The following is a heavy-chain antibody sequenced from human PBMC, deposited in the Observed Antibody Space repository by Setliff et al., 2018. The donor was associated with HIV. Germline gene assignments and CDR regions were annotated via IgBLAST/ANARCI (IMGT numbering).Heavy chain of an antibody. V-gene: IGHV3-74*01. J-gene: IGHJ4*02. D-gene: IGHD1-26*01. CDR2: INSDGSST. Sequence: GGSLSLSGAASGFTFSSYWMHWVRQAPGKGLGWVSRINSDGSSTSYADSGKGRFTISRDNAKYTLYLQMNSMRAEDTAVYYCASKGVYSGSAFDYWGQGTLVTVSS. CDR3: ASKGVYSGSAFDY. CDR1: GFTFSSYW.